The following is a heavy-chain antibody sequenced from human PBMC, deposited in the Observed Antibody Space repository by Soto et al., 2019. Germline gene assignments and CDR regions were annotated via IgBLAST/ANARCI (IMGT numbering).Heavy chain of an antibody. CDR3: ARQKGGDFFDY. J-gene: IGHJ4*02. V-gene: IGHV4-59*08. CDR1: GDTIRSDY. CDR2: VYYTGST. Sequence: SETLSLTCTISGDTIRSDYWNWIRQPPGKRLEWIAYVYYTGSTNYNPSLKGRATISADTSKNQFSLNLTSVTAADTAVYYCARQKGGDFFDYWGLGTLVTVSS. D-gene: IGHD1-26*01.